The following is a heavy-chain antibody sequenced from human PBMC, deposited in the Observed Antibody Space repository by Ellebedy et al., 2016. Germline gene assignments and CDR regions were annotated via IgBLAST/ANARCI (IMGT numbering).Heavy chain of an antibody. J-gene: IGHJ4*02. CDR2: FSHYNNQA. Sequence: ASVKVSCXASGYTFTDYNFGWVRRAPGQGLEWMGWFSHYNNQATYGRKFQGRVTMTTDISTNTAFMELTSLTSDDTAVYYCARIMIAWGPDYWGQGTLVTVSS. CDR3: ARIMIAWGPDY. CDR1: GYTFTDYN. D-gene: IGHD3-16*01. V-gene: IGHV1-18*01.